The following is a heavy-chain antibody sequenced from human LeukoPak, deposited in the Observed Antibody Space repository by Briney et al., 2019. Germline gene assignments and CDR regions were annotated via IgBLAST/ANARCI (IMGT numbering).Heavy chain of an antibody. J-gene: IGHJ4*02. CDR2: ISSSSSYI. CDR3: ARVGRTVTTSTGDY. CDR1: GFTFSSYS. D-gene: IGHD4-17*01. V-gene: IGHV3-21*01. Sequence: GGSLRLSCAASGFTFSSYSMNWVRQAPGKGLEWVSSISSSSSYIYYADSVKGRFTISRDNAKYSLYLQMNSLRAEDTAVYYCARVGRTVTTSTGDYWGQGTLVTVSS.